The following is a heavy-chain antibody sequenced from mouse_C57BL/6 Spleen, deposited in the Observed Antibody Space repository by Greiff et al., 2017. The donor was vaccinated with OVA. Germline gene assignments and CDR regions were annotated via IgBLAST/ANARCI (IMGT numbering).Heavy chain of an antibody. D-gene: IGHD3-2*02. CDR1: GFSLTSYG. V-gene: IGHV2-6-1*01. CDR2: IWSDGST. J-gene: IGHJ4*01. CDR3: ARHASSGYVDYAMDY. Sequence: QVMLVESGPGLVAPSQSLSITCTVSGFSLTSYGVHWVRQPPGKGLEWLVVIWSDGSTTYNSALKSRLSISKDNSKSQVFLKMNSLQTDDTAMYYCARHASSGYVDYAMDYWGQGTSVTVSS.